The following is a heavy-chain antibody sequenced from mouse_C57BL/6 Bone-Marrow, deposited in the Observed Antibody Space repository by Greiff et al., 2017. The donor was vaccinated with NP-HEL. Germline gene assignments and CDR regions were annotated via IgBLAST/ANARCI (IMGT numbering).Heavy chain of an antibody. CDR1: GFTFSSYA. CDR3: TRGGNGYYVASAMDY. CDR2: ISSGGDYI. D-gene: IGHD2-3*01. Sequence: VQLMESGEGLVKPGGSLKLSCAASGFTFSSYAMSWVRQTPEKRLEWVAYISSGGDYIYYADTVKGRFTISRDNARNTLYLQMSSLKSEDTAMYYCTRGGNGYYVASAMDYWGQGTSVTVSS. J-gene: IGHJ4*01. V-gene: IGHV5-9-1*02.